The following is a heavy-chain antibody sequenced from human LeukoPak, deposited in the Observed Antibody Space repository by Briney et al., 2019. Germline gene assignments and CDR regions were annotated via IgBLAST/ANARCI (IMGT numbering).Heavy chain of an antibody. CDR1: GYTFSGYY. V-gene: IGHV1-2*02. CDR2: INPNSGGT. CDR3: ARSTVTARWKFDY. Sequence: ASVKVSCKASGYTFSGYYMHWVRQAPGQGLEWMGWINPNSGGTNYPQKFQGRVTMTRDTSISTAYMELSRLRSDDTAVYYCARSTVTARWKFDYWGQGTLVTVSS. D-gene: IGHD4-17*01. J-gene: IGHJ4*02.